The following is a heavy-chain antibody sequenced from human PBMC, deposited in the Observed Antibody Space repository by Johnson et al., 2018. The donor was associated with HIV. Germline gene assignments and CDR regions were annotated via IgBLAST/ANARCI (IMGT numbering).Heavy chain of an antibody. CDR1: GFTFSSYA. V-gene: IGHV3-30*18. CDR3: AKEERHAFDI. Sequence: VQLVESGGGLVQPGGSLRLSCAASGFTFSSYAMSWVRQAPGKGLEWVAVISYDGSNKYYADSVKGRFTISRDNSKNTLYLQMNSLRAEDTAVYYCAKEERHAFDIWGQGTMVTVSS. CDR2: ISYDGSNK. J-gene: IGHJ3*02.